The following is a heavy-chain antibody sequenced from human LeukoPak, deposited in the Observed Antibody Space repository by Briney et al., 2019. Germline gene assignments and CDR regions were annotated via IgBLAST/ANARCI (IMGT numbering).Heavy chain of an antibody. V-gene: IGHV3-7*01. CDR1: GFTFSSYW. J-gene: IGHJ4*02. CDR3: AKDSWGTTNNYFDY. Sequence: GGSLRLSCAASGFTFSSYWMSWVRQAPGKGLEWVANIKQDGSEKYYVDSVKGRFTISRDNSKNTLYLQMNSLRAEDTAVYYCAKDSWGTTNNYFDYWGQGTLVTVSS. D-gene: IGHD2/OR15-2a*01. CDR2: IKQDGSEK.